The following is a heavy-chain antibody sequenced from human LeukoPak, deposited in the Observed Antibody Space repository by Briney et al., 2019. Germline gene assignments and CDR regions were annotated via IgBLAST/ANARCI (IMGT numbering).Heavy chain of an antibody. CDR2: IKGDGSET. CDR3: AREAYCGGPSCFAVNYMDV. CDR1: GSGFTFSEYW. V-gene: IGHV3-7*01. Sequence: GGSLRLSCVASGSGFTFSEYWMGWARQAPGERLEWVANIKGDGSETYYVDSVKGRFSVSRDNSNNSVYLHMNSLRGDDTALYRCAREAYCGGPSCFAVNYMDVWGKGTTVTVSS. J-gene: IGHJ6*03. D-gene: IGHD2-21*01.